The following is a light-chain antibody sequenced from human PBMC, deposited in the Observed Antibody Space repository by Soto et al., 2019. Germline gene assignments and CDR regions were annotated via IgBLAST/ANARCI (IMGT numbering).Light chain of an antibody. CDR3: QQYDYLIT. CDR2: DAS. CDR1: QSVKNN. J-gene: IGKJ5*01. V-gene: IGKV3-15*01. Sequence: EIVMTQSPATLSVSPGERVTLSCTASQSVKNNVAWYQQRPGLAPRLLIYDASTAATGIPGRFSGSGSGTEFTLTISSLQSEDSAVYYCQQYDYLITFGLGTRLEIK.